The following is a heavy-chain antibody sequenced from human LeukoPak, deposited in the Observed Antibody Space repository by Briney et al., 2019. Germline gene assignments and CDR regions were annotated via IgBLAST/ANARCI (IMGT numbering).Heavy chain of an antibody. CDR2: IYSGGST. J-gene: IGHJ6*02. V-gene: IGHV3-66*01. CDR1: GFTVSSNY. Sequence: GGSLRLSCAASGFTVSSNYMSWVRQAPGKGLEWVSVIYSGGSTYYADSVKGRFTISRDNSKNTLYLQMNSLRAEDTAVYYCARLRGYSGYSTYYYYGMDVWGQGTTVTVSS. D-gene: IGHD5-12*01. CDR3: ARLRGYSGYSTYYYYGMDV.